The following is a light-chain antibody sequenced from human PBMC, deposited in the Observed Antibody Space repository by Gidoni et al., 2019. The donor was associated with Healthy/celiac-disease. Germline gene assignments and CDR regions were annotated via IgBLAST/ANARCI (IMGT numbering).Light chain of an antibody. V-gene: IGLV3-25*03. CDR3: QSADSRGTYPLV. CDR1: ALPNQY. CDR2: QDS. Sequence: SYHLTQQPSVSLSPGQTARITCSGDALPNQYAYWYQQKPGQPPVLVIYQDSERPSGIPERFSGSSSGTTVTLTISGVQAEDEADYYCQSADSRGTYPLVFGGGTKLTVL. J-gene: IGLJ2*01.